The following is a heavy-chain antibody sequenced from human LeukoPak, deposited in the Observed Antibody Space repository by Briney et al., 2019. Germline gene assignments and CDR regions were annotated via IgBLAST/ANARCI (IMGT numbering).Heavy chain of an antibody. V-gene: IGHV4-39*07. D-gene: IGHD2-15*01. CDR2: FYYSGST. CDR3: ARERREQLLPPYTRSLTYFDY. Sequence: SETLSLTCTVSGGSISSSSYYWGWIRQPPGKGLEWIGSFYYSGSTYYNPSLKRRVTISIDTSKNQFSLKLSSVTAADTAVYYCARERREQLLPPYTRSLTYFDYWGQGTLVTVSS. J-gene: IGHJ4*02. CDR1: GGSISSSSYY.